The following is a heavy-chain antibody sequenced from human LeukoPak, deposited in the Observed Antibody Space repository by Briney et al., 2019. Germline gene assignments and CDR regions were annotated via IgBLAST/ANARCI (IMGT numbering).Heavy chain of an antibody. D-gene: IGHD6-6*01. CDR3: ARGGEYSSSSFDY. CDR2: ISYDGSNK. Sequence: PGGSLRLSCAASGFTFSSYAMHWVRQAPGKGLEWVAVISYDGSNKYYADSVKGRFTISRYNSKNTLYLQMNSLRAEDTAVYYCARGGEYSSSSFDYWGQGTLVTVSS. J-gene: IGHJ4*02. CDR1: GFTFSSYA. V-gene: IGHV3-30-3*01.